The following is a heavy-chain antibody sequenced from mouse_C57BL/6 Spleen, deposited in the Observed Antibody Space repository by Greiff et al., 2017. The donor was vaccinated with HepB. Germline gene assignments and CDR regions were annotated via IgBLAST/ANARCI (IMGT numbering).Heavy chain of an antibody. CDR1: GFNIKDDY. Sequence: VTLKESGAELVRPGASVKLSCTASGFNIKDDYMHWVKQRPEQGLEWIGWIDPENGDTEYASKFQGKATITADTSSNTAYLQLSSLTSEDTAVYYCTTPSSDYWGQGTTLTVSS. CDR2: IDPENGDT. V-gene: IGHV14-4*01. D-gene: IGHD1-3*01. CDR3: TTPSSDY. J-gene: IGHJ2*01.